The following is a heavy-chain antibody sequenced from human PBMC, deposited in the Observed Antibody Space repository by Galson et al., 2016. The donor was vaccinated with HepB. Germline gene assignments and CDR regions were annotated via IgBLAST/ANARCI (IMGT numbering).Heavy chain of an antibody. CDR1: GFTFSDHY. CDR3: ARAHNGSWEGVDF. CDR2: SRNKANSYTT. V-gene: IGHV3-72*01. D-gene: IGHD6-13*01. J-gene: IGHJ4*02. Sequence: SLRLSCAASGFTFSDHYMDWVRQAPGKGLEWVGRSRNKANSYTTQYAASVQGRFTVSRDDSKNSLYLQMNSLKTEDTAVYYCARAHNGSWEGVDFWGQGTPVTVSS.